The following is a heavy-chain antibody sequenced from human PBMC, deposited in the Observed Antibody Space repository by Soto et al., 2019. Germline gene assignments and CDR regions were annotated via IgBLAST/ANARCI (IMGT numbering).Heavy chain of an antibody. CDR3: ARRTSNYNYVHVWY. J-gene: IGHJ4*02. D-gene: IGHD4-4*01. CDR2: IKQDGRET. V-gene: IGHV3-7*03. CDR1: GFTFSSYW. Sequence: EVQLVESGGGLVQPGGSLRLSCAASGFTFSSYWMSWVRQAPGKALECVANIKQDGRETYYVDSVKGRFTISRDNANSALYLQMDSLGAEDTAVYYCARRTSNYNYVHVWYWGQGTHVIVSS.